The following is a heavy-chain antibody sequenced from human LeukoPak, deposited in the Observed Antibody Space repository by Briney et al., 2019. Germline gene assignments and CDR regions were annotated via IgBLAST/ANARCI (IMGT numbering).Heavy chain of an antibody. CDR3: AKYSSSWHFDY. J-gene: IGHJ4*02. D-gene: IGHD6-13*01. CDR2: INTGNGNT. Sequence: ASVKVSCKASGSTFTSYAMHWVRQDPGQRLEWMGWINTGNGNTKFSQKFQGRVTITRDTSASTAYMELSSLRSEDTAVYYCAKYSSSWHFDYWGQGTLVTVSS. CDR1: GSTFTSYA. V-gene: IGHV1-3*04.